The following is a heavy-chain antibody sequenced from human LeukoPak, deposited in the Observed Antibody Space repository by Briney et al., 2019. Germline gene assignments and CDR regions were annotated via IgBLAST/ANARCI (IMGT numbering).Heavy chain of an antibody. J-gene: IGHJ6*04. CDR1: GFTVSSNY. D-gene: IGHD2-2*01. CDR3: ASVVPAAKWYGMDV. V-gene: IGHV3-53*01. CDR2: IYSGGST. Sequence: GGSLRLPCAASGFTVSSNYMSWVRQAPGKGLEWVSVIYSGGSTYYADSVKGRFTISRDNSKNTLYLQMNSLRAEDTAVYYCASVVPAAKWYGMDVWGKGTTVTVSS.